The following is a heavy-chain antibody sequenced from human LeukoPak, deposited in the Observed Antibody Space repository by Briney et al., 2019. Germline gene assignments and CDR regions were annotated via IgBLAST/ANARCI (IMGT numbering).Heavy chain of an antibody. Sequence: PGGSLRLSCAASGFTFSSYAMHWVRQAPGKGLEYVSAISSNGGSTYYANSVKGRFTISRDNSKNTLYLQMGSLRAEDMAVYYCARCMSTNTWSPGWGQGTMVTVSS. J-gene: IGHJ3*01. V-gene: IGHV3-64*01. CDR1: GFTFSSYA. CDR3: ARCMSTNTWSPG. D-gene: IGHD2-8*01. CDR2: ISSNGGST.